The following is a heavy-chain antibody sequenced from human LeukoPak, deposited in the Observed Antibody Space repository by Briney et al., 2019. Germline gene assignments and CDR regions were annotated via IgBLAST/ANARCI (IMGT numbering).Heavy chain of an antibody. J-gene: IGHJ4*02. CDR2: ISGSSKYI. Sequence: GGSQRLSCAASGFTFSDYYMSWIRQAPGKGLEWVSYISGSSKYINYADSVKGRFTISRDNAKNSLYLQMNSLRAEDTAVYYCARGNRPPDYWGQGTLVTVSS. V-gene: IGHV3-11*06. CDR3: ARGNRPPDY. CDR1: GFTFSDYY.